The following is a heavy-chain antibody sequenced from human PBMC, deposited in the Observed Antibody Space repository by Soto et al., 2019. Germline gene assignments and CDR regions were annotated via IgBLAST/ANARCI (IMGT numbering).Heavy chain of an antibody. CDR2: IYYSGRT. J-gene: IGHJ4*02. Sequence: SETLSLTCTVSGDSIISYYWTWIRQPPGKGLEYIGYIYYSGRTYYNPSLKSRVTISVDTSKNQFSLKLSSVTAADTAVYYCARGHLGITTTGTWYDFDYWGQGTLVTVSS. CDR3: ARGHLGITTTGTWYDFDY. D-gene: IGHD2-15*01. V-gene: IGHV4-59*01. CDR1: GDSIISYY.